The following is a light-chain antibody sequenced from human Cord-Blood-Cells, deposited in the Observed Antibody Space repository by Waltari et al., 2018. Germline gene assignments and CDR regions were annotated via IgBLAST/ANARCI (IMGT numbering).Light chain of an antibody. CDR2: GAS. CDR3: QQYNNWPPYT. J-gene: IGKJ2*01. CDR1: HSVSSN. Sequence: EIVMTQSPATLSVSPGARATLSCRASHSVSSNLAWYQQKPGQAPRLLIYGASTRATAIPARFSGSGSGTEFTLTISSLQSEDFAVYYCQQYNNWPPYTFGQGTKLEIK. V-gene: IGKV3-15*01.